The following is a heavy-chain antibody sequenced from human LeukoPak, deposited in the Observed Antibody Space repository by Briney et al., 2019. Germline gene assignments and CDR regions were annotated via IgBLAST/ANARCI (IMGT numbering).Heavy chain of an antibody. CDR2: IYYSGST. D-gene: IGHD3-10*01. V-gene: IGHV4-39*07. CDR3: ARLPMVRAQQ. CDR1: GGSISTITYY. Sequence: PLETLSLTCTVSGGSISTITYYWGWIRQPPGKGLEWIGTIYYSGSTYYNPSLKSRVTISVDTSKNQFSLKLSSVTAADTAVYYCARLPMVRAQQWGQGTLVTVSS. J-gene: IGHJ4*02.